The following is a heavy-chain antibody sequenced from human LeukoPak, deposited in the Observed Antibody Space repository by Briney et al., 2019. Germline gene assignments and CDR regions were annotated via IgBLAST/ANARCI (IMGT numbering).Heavy chain of an antibody. D-gene: IGHD3-3*01. CDR1: GGTFSSYA. Sequence: SVKVSCKASGGTFSSYAISWVRQAPGQGLEWMGGIIPIFGTANYAQKFQGRVTITADESTSTAYMELSSLRSEDTAVYYCAREGGATIFGVVITDAFDIWGQGTMVTDSS. J-gene: IGHJ3*02. V-gene: IGHV1-69*13. CDR3: AREGGATIFGVVITDAFDI. CDR2: IIPIFGTA.